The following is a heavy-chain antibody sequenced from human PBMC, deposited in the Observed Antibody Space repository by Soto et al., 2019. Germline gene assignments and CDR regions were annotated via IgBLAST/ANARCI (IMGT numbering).Heavy chain of an antibody. Sequence: QVQLVQSGAEVKKPGASVKVSCKASGYTFTSYDINWVRQATGQGLEWMGWMNPNSGNTGYAQKFQGRVTMTRNTSITTAYMELSSLRFEDTAVYYCARAKGIVGAKTFDYWGHGALVTVSS. CDR1: GYTFTSYD. V-gene: IGHV1-8*01. CDR2: MNPNSGNT. D-gene: IGHD1-26*01. J-gene: IGHJ4*01. CDR3: ARAKGIVGAKTFDY.